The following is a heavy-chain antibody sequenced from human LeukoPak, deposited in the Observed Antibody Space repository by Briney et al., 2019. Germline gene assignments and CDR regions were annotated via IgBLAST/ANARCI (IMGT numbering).Heavy chain of an antibody. CDR1: GFTFSSYW. D-gene: IGHD6-19*01. Sequence: GGSLRLSCAASGFTFSSYWMHWVRQVPGKGLVWISLIKSDGSSTNYADSVKGRFTISRDNARNTLYLQMNSLRAEDTAVYYCARVGSGWQTYIYDDWGQGTMVTVSS. V-gene: IGHV3-74*01. CDR3: ARVGSGWQTYIYDD. CDR2: IKSDGSST. J-gene: IGHJ3*01.